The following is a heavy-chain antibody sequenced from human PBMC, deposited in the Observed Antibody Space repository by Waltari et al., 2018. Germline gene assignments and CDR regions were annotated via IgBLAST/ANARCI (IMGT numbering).Heavy chain of an antibody. CDR2: IIPILGIA. Sequence: QVQLVQSGAEVKKPGSSVKVSCKASGGTFSSYTISWVRQAPGQGLEWMGRIIPILGIANYAQKFQGRVTITADKSTSTAYMELSSLRSEDTAVYYCARHIYRALHGAAEFDYWGQGTLVTVSS. J-gene: IGHJ4*02. V-gene: IGHV1-69*02. CDR3: ARHIYRALHGAAEFDY. D-gene: IGHD3-16*01. CDR1: GGTFSSYT.